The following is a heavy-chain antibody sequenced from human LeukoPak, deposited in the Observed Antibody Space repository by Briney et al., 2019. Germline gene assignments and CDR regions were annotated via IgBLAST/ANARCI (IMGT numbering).Heavy chain of an antibody. V-gene: IGHV1-2*06. CDR1: GYTFIAYH. CDR2: IHPSSGAT. J-gene: IGHJ4*02. Sequence: ASVKVSCEASGYTFIAYHMHWVRQAPGQGLEWMGRIHPSSGATNYAQRFQGRITLTRDTSINTAYMELSRLTSDDTAVYYCARDLPSEDWGQGTLVTVSS. CDR3: ARDLPSED.